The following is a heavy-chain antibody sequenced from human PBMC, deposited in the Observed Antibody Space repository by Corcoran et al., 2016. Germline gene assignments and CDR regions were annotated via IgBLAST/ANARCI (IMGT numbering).Heavy chain of an antibody. D-gene: IGHD5-18*01. J-gene: IGHJ4*02. CDR2: IIPIFGTA. CDR1: GGTFSSYA. V-gene: IGHV1-69*01. Sequence: QVQLVQSGAEVKKPGSSVKVSCKASGGTFSSYAISWVRQAPGQGLEWMGGIIPIFGTANYAQKFQGRVTITADESTSTAYRELSSLRSEDTAVYYCARDPSGYSYGQQDYWGQGTLVTVSS. CDR3: ARDPSGYSYGQQDY.